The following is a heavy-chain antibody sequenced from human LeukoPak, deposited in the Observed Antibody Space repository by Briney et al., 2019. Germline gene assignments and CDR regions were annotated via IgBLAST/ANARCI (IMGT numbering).Heavy chain of an antibody. J-gene: IGHJ4*02. CDR3: ARDSGEYYFDY. CDR2: INAGSGNP. Sequence: ASVKVSCKASGYTFTSYAMHWVRQAPGQRLEWMGWINAGSGNPKYSQNFLGRVTISRDTSASTAYMELSSLTSEDTAVYYCARDSGEYYFDYWGQGTLVTVSS. D-gene: IGHD2-15*01. V-gene: IGHV1-3*01. CDR1: GYTFTSYA.